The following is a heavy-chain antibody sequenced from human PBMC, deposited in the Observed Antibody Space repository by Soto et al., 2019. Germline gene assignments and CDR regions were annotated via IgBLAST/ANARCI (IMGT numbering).Heavy chain of an antibody. Sequence: GASVKVSCKASGYTFTSYGISWVRQAPGQGLEWMGWISAYNGNTNYAQKLQGRVTMTTDTSTSTAYMELRSLRSDDTAVYYCARGSSGYYLVINGAFDIWGQGTMVTVSS. CDR3: ARGSSGYYLVINGAFDI. CDR2: ISAYNGNT. V-gene: IGHV1-18*01. J-gene: IGHJ3*02. CDR1: GYTFTSYG. D-gene: IGHD3-22*01.